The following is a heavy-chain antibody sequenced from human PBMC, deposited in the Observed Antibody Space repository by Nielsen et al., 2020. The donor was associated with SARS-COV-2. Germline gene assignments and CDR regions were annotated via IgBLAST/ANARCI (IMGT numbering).Heavy chain of an antibody. Sequence: WLRQPPGKALEWLAHIFSNDEKSYSTSLKSRLTISKDTSKSQVVLTMTNMDPVDTATYYCARIYSSSWYELGYYYYYGMDVWGQGTTVTVSS. CDR2: IFSNDEK. V-gene: IGHV2-26*01. CDR3: ARIYSSSWYELGYYYYYGMDV. D-gene: IGHD6-13*01. J-gene: IGHJ6*02.